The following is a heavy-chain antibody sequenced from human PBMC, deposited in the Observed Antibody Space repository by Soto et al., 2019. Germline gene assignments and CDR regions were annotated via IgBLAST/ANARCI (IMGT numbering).Heavy chain of an antibody. CDR1: GGSFRCDS. D-gene: IGHD5-12*01. J-gene: IGHJ4*01. Sequence: PSQTLPLACAVQGGSFRCDSWSWFRNPPRKGLECIGELNTSRTKNYSPYLKGRVTISVDTSKNQLSLRLSSVTPADTAVYYCASKNGPLEWLRYNYRDYWSRRTLVTGSS. V-gene: IGHV4-34*01. CDR2: LNTSRTK. CDR3: ASKNGPLEWLRYNYRDY.